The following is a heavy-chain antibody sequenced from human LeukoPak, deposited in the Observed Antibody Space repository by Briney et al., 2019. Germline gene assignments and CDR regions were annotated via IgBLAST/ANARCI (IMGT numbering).Heavy chain of an antibody. D-gene: IGHD3-10*01. V-gene: IGHV3-53*01. J-gene: IGHJ6*02. Sequence: GGSLRLSCAASEFTVSSNYMHWVRQAPGKGLEWVSLIYIGGNTFYADSVKRRFTISRDNSKNTLYLQMNSLRAEHTAVYYCAREDGSGSYPGYYYGMDVWGQGTTVTVSS. CDR2: IYIGGNT. CDR3: AREDGSGSYPGYYYGMDV. CDR1: EFTVSSNY.